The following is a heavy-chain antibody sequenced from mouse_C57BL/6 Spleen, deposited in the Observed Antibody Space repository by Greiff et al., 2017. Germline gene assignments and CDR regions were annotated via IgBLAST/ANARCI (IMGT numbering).Heavy chain of an antibody. J-gene: IGHJ3*01. CDR1: GFNIKDYY. V-gene: IGHV14-2*01. CDR2: IDPEDGET. CDR3: ARSPLRAWFAY. Sequence: EVQLQQSGAELVKPGASVKLSCTASGFNIKDYYMHWVKQRTEQGLEWIGRIDPEDGETKYAPKFQGKATLTADTSSNTAYLQLSSLTSEDTAVYYCARSPLRAWFAYWGQGTLVTVSA. D-gene: IGHD1-1*01.